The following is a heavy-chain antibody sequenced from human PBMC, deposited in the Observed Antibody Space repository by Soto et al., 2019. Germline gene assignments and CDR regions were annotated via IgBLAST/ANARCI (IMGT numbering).Heavy chain of an antibody. Sequence: GASVKVSCKASGYTFITYAMHWVRQAPGQRLEWMGWINAGNGNTKYSQKFQGRVSITRDTSASTAYMELSSLRSEDTAVYYCARGIIVGGWYPYYFDYWGQGTMVTVYS. V-gene: IGHV1-3*01. CDR3: ARGIIVGGWYPYYFDY. CDR2: INAGNGNT. J-gene: IGHJ4*02. CDR1: GYTFITYA. D-gene: IGHD6-19*01.